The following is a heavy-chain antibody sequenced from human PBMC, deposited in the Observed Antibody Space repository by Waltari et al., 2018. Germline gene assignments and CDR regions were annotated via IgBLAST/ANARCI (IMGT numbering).Heavy chain of an antibody. Sequence: QLQLQESGPGLVKPSETLSLTCTVSGGSISSSSSYWGWIRQPPGKGLEWIGSIYYSGSTYYNPSLKSRVTISVDTSKNQFSLKLSSVTAADTAVYYCARRITMARDAFDIWGQGTMVTVSS. CDR1: GGSISSSSSY. J-gene: IGHJ3*02. V-gene: IGHV4-39*01. CDR3: ARRITMARDAFDI. CDR2: IYYSGST. D-gene: IGHD3-10*01.